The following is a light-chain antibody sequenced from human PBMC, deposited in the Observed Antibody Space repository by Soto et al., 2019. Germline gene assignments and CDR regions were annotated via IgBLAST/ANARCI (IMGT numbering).Light chain of an antibody. J-gene: IGLJ3*02. CDR3: SSYTRRNTWV. CDR1: SSDVGGYNY. CDR2: EVT. Sequence: QSALTQPASVSGSRGQSITISCTGTSSDVGGYNYVSWYQQHPDKAPKLMIYEVTNRPSGVSNRFSGSKSANTASLTISGLQAEDEADYYCSSYTRRNTWVFGGWTKLTVL. V-gene: IGLV2-14*01.